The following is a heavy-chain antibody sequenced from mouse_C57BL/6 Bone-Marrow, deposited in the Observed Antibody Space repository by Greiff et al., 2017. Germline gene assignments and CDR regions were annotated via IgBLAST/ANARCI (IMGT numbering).Heavy chain of an antibody. V-gene: IGHV1-72*01. CDR2: IDPNSGGT. CDR1: GYTFTSYW. Sequence: QVQLQQPGAELVKPGASVKLSCKASGYTFTSYWMHWVKQRPGRGLEWIGRIDPNSGGTKYTEKFKSKATLTVDKPSSTAYMQLSSLTSEDSAVYDCARWFIKGYFDVWGTGTTVTVSS. J-gene: IGHJ1*03. D-gene: IGHD1-1*01. CDR3: ARWFIKGYFDV.